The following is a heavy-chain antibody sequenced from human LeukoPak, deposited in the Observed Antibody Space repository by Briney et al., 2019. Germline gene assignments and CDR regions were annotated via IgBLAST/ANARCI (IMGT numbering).Heavy chain of an antibody. D-gene: IGHD3-16*01. CDR1: GGSISGYY. V-gene: IGHV4-4*07. CDR2: IYTSGST. J-gene: IGHJ2*01. CDR3: ARRASPNWYFDL. Sequence: SETLSLTCTVSGGSISGYYWSWIRQPAGKGLEWIGRIYTSGSTTYNPSFRSRVTMSVDTSKKQFSLNMTSVTAADTAVYFCARRASPNWYFDLWGRGTLVTVSS.